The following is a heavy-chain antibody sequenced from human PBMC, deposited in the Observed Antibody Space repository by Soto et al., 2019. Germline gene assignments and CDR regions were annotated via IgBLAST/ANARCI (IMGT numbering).Heavy chain of an antibody. CDR3: AKDQTEQFDY. D-gene: IGHD1-26*01. CDR2: ISYDGSNK. V-gene: IGHV3-30*18. J-gene: IGHJ4*02. Sequence: QVQLVESGGGVVQPGRSLRLSCAASGFTFSSYGMHWVRQAPGKGLEWVAVISYDGSNKYYADSVKGRFTISRDNSKNTLYLQMNSLRAEDTAVYYCAKDQTEQFDYWGQGTLVTVSS. CDR1: GFTFSSYG.